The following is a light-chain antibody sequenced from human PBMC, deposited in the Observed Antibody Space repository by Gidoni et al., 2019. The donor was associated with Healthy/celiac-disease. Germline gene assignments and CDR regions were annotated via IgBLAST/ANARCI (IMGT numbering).Light chain of an antibody. J-gene: IGLJ2*01. CDR3: SSYTSSSTFVV. V-gene: IGLV2-14*01. Sequence: QSALTQPASVSGSPRHSITISCTGTSTDVGGYNYGSWAQQHPGKAPKLMIYDVSNLPSGVSNRFSGSKSGNTASLTISGLQAEDEADYYCSSYTSSSTFVVFGGGTKLTVL. CDR2: DVS. CDR1: STDVGGYNY.